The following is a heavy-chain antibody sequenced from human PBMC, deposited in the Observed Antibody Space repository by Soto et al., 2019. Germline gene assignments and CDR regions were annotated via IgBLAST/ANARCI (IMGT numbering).Heavy chain of an antibody. CDR2: IIPILGLA. J-gene: IGHJ4*02. V-gene: IGHV1-69*02. Sequence: SVKVSCKASGGTFSSYTISWVRQAPGQGLEWMGRIIPILGLASYAQKFQGRLTITADKSTSTVYMVMNSLVSEDTAIYYCARLEFGFDSWGQGTPVTVSS. D-gene: IGHD3-16*01. CDR1: GGTFSSYT. CDR3: ARLEFGFDS.